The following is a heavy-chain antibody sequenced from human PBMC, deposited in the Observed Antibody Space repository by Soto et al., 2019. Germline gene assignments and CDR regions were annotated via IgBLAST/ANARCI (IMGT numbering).Heavy chain of an antibody. D-gene: IGHD5-18*01. CDR1: GFTVRTNF. CDR2: IYNGGRP. Sequence: EMQLVETGGDLIQPGGSLRLSCAASGFTVRTNFRNWVRQAPGKGLEWVSIIYNGGRPDYADSVKGRFTVSRDNSKNTLYLQMNSLRVEVTGVYYCAREEGSAYNFGYGMDVWGQGTTVTVSS. J-gene: IGHJ6*02. V-gene: IGHV3-53*02. CDR3: AREEGSAYNFGYGMDV.